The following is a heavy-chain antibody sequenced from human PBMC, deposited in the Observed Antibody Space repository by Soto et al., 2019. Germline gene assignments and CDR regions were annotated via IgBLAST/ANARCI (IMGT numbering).Heavy chain of an antibody. V-gene: IGHV3-30*18. D-gene: IGHD6-13*01. CDR3: AKGMYSSSWYYDY. CDR2: ISYDGSNK. J-gene: IGHJ4*02. Sequence: QVQLVDSGGGVVQPGRSLRLSCAASGFTFNSHGMHWVRQAPGKGPEWVATISYDGSNKYYADSVKGRFTISRDNSKNTLYLQMSSLRPEDTAVYYCAKGMYSSSWYYDYWGQGTLVTVSS. CDR1: GFTFNSHG.